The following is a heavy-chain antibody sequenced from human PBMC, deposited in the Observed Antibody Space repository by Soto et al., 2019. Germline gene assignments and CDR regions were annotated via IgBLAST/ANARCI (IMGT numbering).Heavy chain of an antibody. J-gene: IGHJ4*02. CDR3: ARRLSYSSGWDS. CDR1: GDSFNSHW. V-gene: IGHV5-51*01. D-gene: IGHD6-19*01. CDR2: IYPIDSTT. Sequence: PGESLKISCKGSGDSFNSHWIGWVRQMPGKGLEWMGIIYPIDSTTRYSPSFQGQVIISADKSISTAYLQWSSVKASDTAMYYCARRLSYSSGWDSWGQGTLVTVSS.